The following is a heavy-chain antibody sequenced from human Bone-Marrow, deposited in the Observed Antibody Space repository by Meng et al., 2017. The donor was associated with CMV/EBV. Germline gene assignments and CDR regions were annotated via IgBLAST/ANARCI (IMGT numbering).Heavy chain of an antibody. V-gene: IGHV3-66*02. CDR3: ARDLGYSSASVGH. Sequence: GESLKISCEGSGFTVSSNYMGWVRQAPGKGLEWVSVIYRGGSTYYADSVKGRFTISRDNSKNALHLQMNSLRAEDAVVYYCARDLGYSSASVGHWGQGTLVTVSS. D-gene: IGHD6-25*01. CDR2: IYRGGST. J-gene: IGHJ4*02. CDR1: GFTVSSNY.